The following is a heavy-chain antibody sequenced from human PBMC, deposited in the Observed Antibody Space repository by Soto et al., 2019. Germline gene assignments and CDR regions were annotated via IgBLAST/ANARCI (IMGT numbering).Heavy chain of an antibody. CDR3: ARSPRLDC. V-gene: IGHV4-59*08. CDR1: GGSISGYG. Sequence: PSEPLSLTCTVAGGSISGYGGSWIRQPPGKRLEWIGYIYYTGSTNYNPSLRSRVTISIDMSKNQFSLQLSSVTAADTAVYFCARSPRLDCWGQGTLVTVSS. CDR2: IYYTGST. J-gene: IGHJ4*02.